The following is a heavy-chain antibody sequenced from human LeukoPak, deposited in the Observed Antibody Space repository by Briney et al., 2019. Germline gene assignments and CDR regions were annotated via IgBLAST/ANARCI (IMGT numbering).Heavy chain of an antibody. CDR1: GGSISSGFYY. D-gene: IGHD5-18*01. V-gene: IGHV4-61*02. J-gene: IGHJ4*02. CDR3: AGETAVALFDY. CDR2: SYTSGST. Sequence: PSQTLSLTCTISGGSISSGFYYWSWIRQPAGKGLEWIGRSYTSGSTNYNPSLQSRVTISVDTSKNQFSLKLSSVTAADTAVYYCAGETAVALFDYWGQGTLVTVSS.